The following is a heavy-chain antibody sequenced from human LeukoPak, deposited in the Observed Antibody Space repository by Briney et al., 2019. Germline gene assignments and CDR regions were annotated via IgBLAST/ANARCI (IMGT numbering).Heavy chain of an antibody. J-gene: IGHJ2*01. CDR2: IYHSGST. CDR3: ARDRHLNDYGVGWYFDL. CDR1: GGSISSGGYY. V-gene: IGHV4-30-2*01. Sequence: SQTLSLTCTVSGGSISSGGYYWSWIRQPPGKGLEWIGYIYHSGSTYYNPSLKSRVTISVDRSKNQFSLKLSSVTAADTAVYYCARDRHLNDYGVGWYFDLWGRGTLVTVSS. D-gene: IGHD4-17*01.